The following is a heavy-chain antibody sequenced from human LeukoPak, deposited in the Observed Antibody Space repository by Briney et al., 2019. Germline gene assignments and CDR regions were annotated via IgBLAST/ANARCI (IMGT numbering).Heavy chain of an antibody. D-gene: IGHD2-15*01. CDR3: ARGVPYCSGGSCYSHFDY. CDR1: GGSFSGFY. V-gene: IGHV4-59*01. J-gene: IGHJ4*02. CDR2: IYYSGST. Sequence: SETLSLTCAVYGGSFSGFYWSWIRQPPGKGLEWIGYIYYSGSTNYSPSLKSRVTISVDTSKNQFSLKLSSVTAADTAVYYCARGVPYCSGGSCYSHFDYWGQGTLVTVSS.